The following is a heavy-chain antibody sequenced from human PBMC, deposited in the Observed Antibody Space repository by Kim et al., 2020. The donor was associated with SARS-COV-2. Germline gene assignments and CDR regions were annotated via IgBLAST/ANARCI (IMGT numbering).Heavy chain of an antibody. CDR3: ARRSDGGSSWFNWLDP. V-gene: IGHV4-4*08. J-gene: IGHJ5*02. CDR2: IHSSGNT. CDR1: GASLTRYY. Sequence: SETLSLTRIVSGASLTRYYWSWIRQPPGKGLEWIGNIHSSGNTNYNPSLKSRVTISVDTSKNQFSLGLNSVTASDTAVYYCARRSDGGSSWFNWLDPWG. D-gene: IGHD6-13*01.